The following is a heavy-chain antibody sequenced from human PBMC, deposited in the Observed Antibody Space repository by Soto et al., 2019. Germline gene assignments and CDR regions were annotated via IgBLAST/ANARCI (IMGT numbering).Heavy chain of an antibody. D-gene: IGHD3-22*01. Sequence: EVTLXXSGXRXXQPGXSXRLSCAASGFSFNIFAMNWVRQAPGKGLEWVSGISGGGGSTYYADSVKGRFTISRDNSNNTLYLQMNSLRAEDTAVYYCAKDPTSYDSSAQFDSWGQGTLVTVSS. J-gene: IGHJ4*02. V-gene: IGHV3-23*01. CDR3: AKDPTSYDSSAQFDS. CDR1: GFSFNIFA. CDR2: ISGGGGST.